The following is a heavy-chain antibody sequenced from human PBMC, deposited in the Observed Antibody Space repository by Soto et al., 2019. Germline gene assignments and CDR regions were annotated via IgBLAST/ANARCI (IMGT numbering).Heavy chain of an antibody. CDR2: IWYDGSNK. CDR3: AREYEETLTDYYYGMDV. J-gene: IGHJ6*02. V-gene: IGHV3-33*01. CDR1: GFTFSSYG. Sequence: GGSLRLSCAASGFTFSSYGMHWVRQAPGKGLEWVAVIWYDGSNKYYADSVKGRFTISRDNSKNTLYLQMNSLRAEDTAVYYCAREYEETLTDYYYGMDVWGQGTTVTVSS. D-gene: IGHD3-3*01.